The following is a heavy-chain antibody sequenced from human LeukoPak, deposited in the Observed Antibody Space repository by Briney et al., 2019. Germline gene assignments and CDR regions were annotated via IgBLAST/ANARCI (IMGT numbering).Heavy chain of an antibody. D-gene: IGHD3-22*01. CDR2: IYSDAST. Sequence: GGSLRLSCAASGFTVSSNYMSWVRQAPGKGLEWVSVIYSDASTYYADSVKGRFTISRDNSKKTLYLQMNSLRAEDTAVYYCARGIYYYDSNGYHPSDYWGQGTLVTVSS. CDR1: GFTVSSNY. J-gene: IGHJ4*02. CDR3: ARGIYYYDSNGYHPSDY. V-gene: IGHV3-66*02.